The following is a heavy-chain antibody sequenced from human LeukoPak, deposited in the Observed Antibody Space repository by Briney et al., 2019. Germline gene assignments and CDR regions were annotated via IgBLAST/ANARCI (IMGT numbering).Heavy chain of an antibody. CDR2: IYPGDSDT. CDR1: GYTFTSYW. Sequence: GESLKISCKASGYTFTSYWIGWVRQMPGKGLEWMGIIYPGDSDTRYSPSFQGQVTIPADKSITTAYLQWSSLKASDTAMYSCARHGEVGGFDAWGQGTLVTVSS. D-gene: IGHD3-10*01. CDR3: ARHGEVGGFDA. V-gene: IGHV5-51*01. J-gene: IGHJ5*02.